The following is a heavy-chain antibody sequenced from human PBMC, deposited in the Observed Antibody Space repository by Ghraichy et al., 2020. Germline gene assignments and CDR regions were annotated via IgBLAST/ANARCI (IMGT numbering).Heavy chain of an antibody. CDR2: IYYSGST. CDR3: ARAQHTITNQSKYRNTGRYSFDP. Sequence: SQTLSLTCAVSGGSISSGGYSWSWIRQPPGKGLEWIGYIYYSGSTYYNPSLKSRVTISVDTSKNQFSLKLSSVTAADTAVYYCARAQHTITNQSKYRNTGRYSFDPWGQGTLVTVSS. D-gene: IGHD2/OR15-2a*01. CDR1: GGSISSGGYS. J-gene: IGHJ5*02. V-gene: IGHV4-30-4*07.